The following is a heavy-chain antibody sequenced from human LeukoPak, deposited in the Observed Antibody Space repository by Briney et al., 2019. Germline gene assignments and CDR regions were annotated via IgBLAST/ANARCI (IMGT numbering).Heavy chain of an antibody. V-gene: IGHV1-46*01. CDR1: GYTFTSYY. D-gene: IGHD6-13*01. Sequence: ASVKVSCKASGYTFTSYYMHWVRQAPGQGLEWMGIINPSGGSTSYAQKFQGRVTMTRDTSTSTAYMELRSLRSDDTAVYYCASDSSPAARDAFDIWGQGTMVTVSS. CDR3: ASDSSPAARDAFDI. J-gene: IGHJ3*02. CDR2: INPSGGST.